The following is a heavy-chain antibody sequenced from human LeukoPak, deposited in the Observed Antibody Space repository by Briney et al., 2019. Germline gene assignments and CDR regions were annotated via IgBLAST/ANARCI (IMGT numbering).Heavy chain of an antibody. CDR1: GFTFGAYD. CDR3: TKEQNAFDV. Sequence: GGSLRLSCVASGFTFGAYDIHWVRQAPGKGLEWVASIKYDGTYQYYADSAKGRFTISRDNSKNTLYLQMSSLRVEDTSIYYCTKEQNAFDVWGQGTMVTVSS. CDR2: IKYDGTYQ. J-gene: IGHJ3*01. V-gene: IGHV3-30*02.